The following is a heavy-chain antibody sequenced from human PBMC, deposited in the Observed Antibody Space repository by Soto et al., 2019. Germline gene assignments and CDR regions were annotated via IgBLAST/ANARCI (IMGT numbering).Heavy chain of an antibody. J-gene: IGHJ4*02. CDR1: GGSISSGGYY. CDR3: ARRDDFWSGYRY. D-gene: IGHD3-3*01. V-gene: IGHV4-31*03. CDR2: IYYSGST. Sequence: SETLSLTCTVSGGSISSGGYYWIWIRQHPGKGLEWIGYIYYSGSTYYNPSLKSRVTISVDTSKNQFSLKLSSVTAADTAVYYCARRDDFWSGYRYWGQGTLVTVSS.